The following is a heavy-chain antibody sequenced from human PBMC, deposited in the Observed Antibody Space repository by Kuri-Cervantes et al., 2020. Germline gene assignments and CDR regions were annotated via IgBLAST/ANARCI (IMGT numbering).Heavy chain of an antibody. V-gene: IGHV3-30-3*01. J-gene: IGHJ4*02. CDR2: ISYDGSNK. CDR3: ARAGPILTGYLED. D-gene: IGHD3-9*01. CDR1: GFTSSSYA. Sequence: GGSLRLSCAASGFTSSSYAMHWVRQAPGKGLEWVAVISYDGSNKYYADSVKGRFTISRDNSKNTLYLQMNSLRAEDTAVYYCARAGPILTGYLEDWGQGTLVTVSS.